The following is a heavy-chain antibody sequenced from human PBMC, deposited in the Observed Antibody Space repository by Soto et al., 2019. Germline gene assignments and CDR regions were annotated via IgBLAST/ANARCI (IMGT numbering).Heavy chain of an antibody. CDR3: ARGRTIVSPGT. V-gene: IGHV1-2*02. CDR1: GYTFTGYQ. J-gene: IGHJ5*02. CDR2: FNPNSGGA. Sequence: QVQVVQSGAEVKKPGASVKVSCKASGYTFTGYQMHWVRQAPGQGLEWMGWFNPNSGGANYAQKFQGRVTMSGDTSISTAYMELNRLTSDDTAVYYWARGRTIVSPGTWGQGTLVSVSS. D-gene: IGHD2-21*01.